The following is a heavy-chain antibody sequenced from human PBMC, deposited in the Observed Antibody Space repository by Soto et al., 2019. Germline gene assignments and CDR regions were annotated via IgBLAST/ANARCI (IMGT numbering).Heavy chain of an antibody. CDR1: GYTFTSYD. CDR2: MNPNSGNT. CDR3: ATTLYGDIVDY. D-gene: IGHD4-17*01. J-gene: IGHJ4*02. Sequence: QVQLVQSGAEVKKPGASVKVSCKASGYTFTSYDINWVRQATGQGLEWMGWMNPNSGNTGYPQRCQAPITTTRNTSISTAYMYLTTLSSEYTSVYYCATTLYGDIVDYWRQATLVTFSS. V-gene: IGHV1-8*01.